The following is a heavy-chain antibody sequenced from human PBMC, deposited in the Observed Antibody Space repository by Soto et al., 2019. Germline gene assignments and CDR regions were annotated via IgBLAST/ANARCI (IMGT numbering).Heavy chain of an antibody. D-gene: IGHD7-27*01. J-gene: IGHJ4*02. CDR1: GGSISSGDYY. CDR3: ARGARAGDPTEFDY. CDR2: IYYSGST. V-gene: IGHV4-30-4*01. Sequence: SETLSLTCTVSGGSISSGDYYWSWIRQPPGKGLEWIGYIYYSGSTYYNPSLKSRVTISVDTSKNQFSLKLSSVTAADTAVYYCARGARAGDPTEFDYWGQGTLVTVSS.